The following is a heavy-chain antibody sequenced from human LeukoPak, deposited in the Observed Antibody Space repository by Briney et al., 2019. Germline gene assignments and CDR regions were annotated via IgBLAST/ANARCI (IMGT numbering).Heavy chain of an antibody. CDR3: ARQVATIRRFDY. J-gene: IGHJ4*02. Sequence: SETLSLTCTVSGYSISSGDYWGWIRQPPGKGLEWIGSIYHSGRTYYNPSLKSRVTISVDTSKNQVSLILTSVTAADTAVYYCARQVATIRRFDYWGQGTLVTVSS. CDR1: GYSISSGDY. D-gene: IGHD5-12*01. V-gene: IGHV4-38-2*02. CDR2: IYHSGRT.